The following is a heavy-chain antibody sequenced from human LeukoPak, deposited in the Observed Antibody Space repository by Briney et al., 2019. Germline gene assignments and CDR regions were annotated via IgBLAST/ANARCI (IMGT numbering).Heavy chain of an antibody. CDR1: GDSVSINSAA. CDR3: ARDRSSSSTDYYYYMDV. D-gene: IGHD6-6*01. V-gene: IGHV6-1*01. Sequence: SQTHSLTCAISGDSVSINSAAWNWIRQSPARGLEWLGRIYYSSKWYNDYAVSVKSRITINPDTSKNQFSLQLNSVTPEDTAVYYCARDRSSSSTDYYYYMDVWGKGTTVTVSS. J-gene: IGHJ6*03. CDR2: IYYSSKWYN.